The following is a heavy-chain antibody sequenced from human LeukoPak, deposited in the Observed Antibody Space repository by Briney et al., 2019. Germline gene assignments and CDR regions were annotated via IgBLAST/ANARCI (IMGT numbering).Heavy chain of an antibody. V-gene: IGHV3-23*01. D-gene: IGHD1-1*01. Sequence: GGSLRLSCVASEFTFSNYAMTWVRQAPGKGLEWVSVVNGQGDTTFYADSVKGRLTISRDNSKNTVYLQLNSLLAEDTAVHFCAKGLYSWNSGMDVWGQGTTVTVSS. CDR1: EFTFSNYA. J-gene: IGHJ6*02. CDR3: AKGLYSWNSGMDV. CDR2: VNGQGDTT.